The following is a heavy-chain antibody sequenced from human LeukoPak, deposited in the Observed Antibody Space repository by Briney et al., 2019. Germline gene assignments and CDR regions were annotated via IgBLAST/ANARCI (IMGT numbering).Heavy chain of an antibody. D-gene: IGHD3-10*01. J-gene: IGHJ5*02. V-gene: IGHV4-59*12. CDR2: IYHSGST. CDR1: GGSISSYY. Sequence: SETLSLTCTVSGGSISSYYWSWIRQPPGKGLEWIGYIYHSGSTYYNPSLKSRVTISVDRSKNQFSLKLSSVTAADTAVYYCARAGSLWFGELRGNWFDPWGQGTLVTVSS. CDR3: ARAGSLWFGELRGNWFDP.